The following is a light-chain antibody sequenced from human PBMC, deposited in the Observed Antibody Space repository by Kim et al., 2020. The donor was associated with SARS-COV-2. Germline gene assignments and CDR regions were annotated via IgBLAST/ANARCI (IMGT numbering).Light chain of an antibody. CDR2: QDS. CDR3: QAWDSSTKVI. Sequence: SYELTQPPSVSVSPGQTASITCSGDKLGDKYACWYQQKPGQSPVLVIYQDSKRSSGIPERFSGSNSGNTATLTISGTQAMDEADYYCQAWDSSTKVIFGGGTQLTVL. V-gene: IGLV3-1*01. J-gene: IGLJ2*01. CDR1: KLGDKY.